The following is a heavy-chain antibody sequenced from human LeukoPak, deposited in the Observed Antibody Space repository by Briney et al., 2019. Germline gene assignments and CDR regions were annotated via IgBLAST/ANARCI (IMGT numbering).Heavy chain of an antibody. CDR2: ISSSSSYI. Sequence: GGSLRLSCAASGFTFSSTWMTWVRQAPGKGLEWVSSISSSSSYIYYADSVKGRFTISRDNAKNSLYLQMNSLRAEDTAVYYCARDPYGGQFDYWGQGTLVTVSS. V-gene: IGHV3-21*01. CDR1: GFTFSSTW. D-gene: IGHD4-23*01. J-gene: IGHJ4*02. CDR3: ARDPYGGQFDY.